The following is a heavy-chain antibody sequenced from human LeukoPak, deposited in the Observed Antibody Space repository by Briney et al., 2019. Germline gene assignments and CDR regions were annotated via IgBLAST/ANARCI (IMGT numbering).Heavy chain of an antibody. CDR3: ARDGAIAARPGNDY. CDR1: GGTFSSYA. Sequence: SVKVSCKASGGTFSSYAISWVRQAPGQGLEWMGRIIPILGIANYAQKFQGRVTITADKSTSTAYMELRSLRSDDTAVYYCARDGAIAARPGNDYWGQGTLVTVSS. D-gene: IGHD6-6*01. J-gene: IGHJ4*02. V-gene: IGHV1-69*04. CDR2: IIPILGIA.